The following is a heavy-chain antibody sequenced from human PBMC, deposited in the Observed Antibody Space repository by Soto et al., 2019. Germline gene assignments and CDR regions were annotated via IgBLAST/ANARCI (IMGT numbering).Heavy chain of an antibody. D-gene: IGHD3-22*01. CDR2: ISSSSSTI. V-gene: IGHV3-48*02. Sequence: GVSLRLSCAASGFTFSSYSMNWVRQAPGKGLEWVSYISSSSSTIYYADSVKGRFTISRDNAKNSLYLQMNSLRDEDTAVYYCAIDFDSSLYYYYYGMDVWGQGTTVTVSS. J-gene: IGHJ6*02. CDR3: AIDFDSSLYYYYYGMDV. CDR1: GFTFSSYS.